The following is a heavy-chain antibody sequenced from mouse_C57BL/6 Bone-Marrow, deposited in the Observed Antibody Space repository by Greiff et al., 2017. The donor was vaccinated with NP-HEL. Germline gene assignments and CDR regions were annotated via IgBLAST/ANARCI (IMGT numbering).Heavy chain of an antibody. J-gene: IGHJ4*01. V-gene: IGHV5-12*01. CDR1: GFTFSDYY. CDR2: ISNGGGST. Sequence: EVNLVESGGGLVQPGGSLKLSCAASGFTFSDYYMYWVRQTPEKRLEWVAYISNGGGSTYYPDTVKGRFTISRDNAKNTLYLQMSRLKSEDTAMYYCARQRWIYYYGSLYAMDYWGQGTSVTVSS. CDR3: ARQRWIYYYGSLYAMDY. D-gene: IGHD1-1*01.